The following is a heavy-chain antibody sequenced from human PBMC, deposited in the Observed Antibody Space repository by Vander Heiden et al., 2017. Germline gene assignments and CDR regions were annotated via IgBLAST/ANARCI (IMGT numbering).Heavy chain of an antibody. J-gene: IGHJ4*02. V-gene: IGHV3-43*01. CDR3: AKDIGSYSGSYFDF. CDR1: GFSFDDYT. CDR2: ISWDSGSA. Sequence: EVQLVESGGIVVQPGGSLRLSCAASGFSFDDYTMHWVRQAPGKGLEWVSLISWDSGSAAYADSVRGRFTISRDNSKNSLYLQMNSLRTDDTAFYYCAKDIGSYSGSYFDFWGQGTLVTVSS. D-gene: IGHD1-26*01.